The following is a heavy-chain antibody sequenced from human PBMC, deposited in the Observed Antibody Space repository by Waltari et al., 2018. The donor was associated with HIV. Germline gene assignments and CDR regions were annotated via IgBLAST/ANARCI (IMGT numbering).Heavy chain of an antibody. V-gene: IGHV3-48*04. CDR2: FSSSRNII. D-gene: IGHD3-22*01. CDR1: GFTFSSYS. CDR3: AREGGYDSSGYLRGFDL. Sequence: EMELVESGGGLAQPGGSRRLSCAAYGFTFSSYSMNSVRQAPEKGLEWVAYFSSSRNIIYYADSVKGRFTISRDNAKNSLYLQMDSLGAEDTAVYYCAREGGYDSSGYLRGFDLWGRGTLVTV. J-gene: IGHJ2*01.